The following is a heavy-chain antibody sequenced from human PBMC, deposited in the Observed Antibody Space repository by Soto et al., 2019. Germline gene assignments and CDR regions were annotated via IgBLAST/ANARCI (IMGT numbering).Heavy chain of an antibody. CDR1: GFSLRPTGVG. CDR3: APTWWLPFDY. Sequence: QITLKESGPTLVEPTQTLTLTCTYSGFSLRPTGVGVGWIRQPPGKALEWLGIIYWNDDKLYSPSLKNRFTLTSYSSICLGVFRMTNMDPVDTAAYACAPTWWLPFDYWGEGTRVIVSS. V-gene: IGHV2-5*01. D-gene: IGHD2-21*01. CDR2: IYWNDDK. J-gene: IGHJ4*02.